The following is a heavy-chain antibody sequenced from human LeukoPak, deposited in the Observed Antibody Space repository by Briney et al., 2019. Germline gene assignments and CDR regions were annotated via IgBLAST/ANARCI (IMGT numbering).Heavy chain of an antibody. J-gene: IGHJ4*02. CDR2: ITASGTAM. V-gene: IGHV3-48*02. CDR3: ARASFQRWLQLGGD. Sequence: PGGSLRLSCAASGFTFSSYPMNWVRQAPGKGLEWVSHITASGTAMFYADSVKGRFTISRDNAKNSLYLQMNSLRDEDTAVYYCARASFQRWLQLGGDWGQGALVTVSS. D-gene: IGHD5-24*01. CDR1: GFTFSSYP.